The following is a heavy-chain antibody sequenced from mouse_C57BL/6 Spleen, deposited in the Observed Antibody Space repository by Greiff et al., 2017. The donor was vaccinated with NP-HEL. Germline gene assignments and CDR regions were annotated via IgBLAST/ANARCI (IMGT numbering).Heavy chain of an antibody. CDR2: IDPSDSYT. D-gene: IGHD1-1*01. CDR1: GYTFTSYW. CDR3: ARYYYGSSYRYFDV. V-gene: IGHV1-69*01. J-gene: IGHJ1*03. Sequence: QVQLQQPGAELVMPGASVKLSCKASGYTFTSYWMHWVKQRPGHGLEWIGEIDPSDSYTNYNQKFKGKSTLTVDKSSSTAYMQLSSLTSEDSAVYYCARYYYGSSYRYFDVWGTGTTVTVSS.